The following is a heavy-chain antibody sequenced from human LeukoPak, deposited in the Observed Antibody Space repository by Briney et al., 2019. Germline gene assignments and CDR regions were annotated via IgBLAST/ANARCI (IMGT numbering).Heavy chain of an antibody. CDR2: IKQDGSEK. D-gene: IGHD3-22*01. Sequence: GGSLRLSCAASGFTFSSYWMSWVRQAPGKGLEWVANIKQDGSEKYYVDSVKGRFTISRDNAKNSLYLQMNSLRAEDTAVYYCARDRSAYYLYWYFDLWGRGTLVTVSS. V-gene: IGHV3-7*01. CDR3: ARDRSAYYLYWYFDL. CDR1: GFTFSSYW. J-gene: IGHJ2*01.